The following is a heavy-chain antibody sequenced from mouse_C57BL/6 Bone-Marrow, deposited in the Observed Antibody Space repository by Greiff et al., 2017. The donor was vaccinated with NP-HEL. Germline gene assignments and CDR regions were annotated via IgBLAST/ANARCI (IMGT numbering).Heavy chain of an antibody. V-gene: IGHV5-6*01. J-gene: IGHJ3*01. D-gene: IGHD4-1*01. CDR3: ARQLGTGFAD. Sequence: EVKLMESGGDLVKPGGSLKLSCAASGFTFSSYGMSWVRQTPDKRLEWVATISSGGSYTYYPDSVKGRFTISRDNAKNTLYLQMSSLKSEDTAMYYCARQLGTGFADWGQGTLVTVSA. CDR2: ISSGGSYT. CDR1: GFTFSSYG.